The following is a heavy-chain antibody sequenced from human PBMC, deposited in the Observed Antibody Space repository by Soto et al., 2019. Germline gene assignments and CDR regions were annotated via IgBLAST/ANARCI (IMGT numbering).Heavy chain of an antibody. V-gene: IGHV3-23*01. D-gene: IGHD3-3*01. CDR2: ISGSGGST. J-gene: IGHJ3*02. CDR1: GFTFGSYA. CDR3: GKDPPTITFLGGAINDPFDS. Sequence: ASVKVSCEASGFTFGSYARSWVRQAPGKGLEWVSAISGSGGSTYYADSVKGRFTISRDNSKNTLYLQMDSLRAEDTAVYYCGKDPPTITFLGGAINDPFDSGGQGKMATV.